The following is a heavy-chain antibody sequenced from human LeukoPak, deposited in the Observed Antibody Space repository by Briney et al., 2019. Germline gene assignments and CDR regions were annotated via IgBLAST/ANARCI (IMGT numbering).Heavy chain of an antibody. V-gene: IGHV3-7*01. J-gene: IGHJ6*02. CDR1: GFTFSSYW. CDR2: IKQDGSEK. Sequence: PGGSLRLSCAASGFTFSSYWMSWVRQAPGKGLEWVANIKQDGSEKYYVDSVKGRFTISRDNAMNSLYLQMNSLRAEDTAVYYCASAYFDWGYYYYGMDVWGQGTTVTVSS. D-gene: IGHD3-9*01. CDR3: ASAYFDWGYYYYGMDV.